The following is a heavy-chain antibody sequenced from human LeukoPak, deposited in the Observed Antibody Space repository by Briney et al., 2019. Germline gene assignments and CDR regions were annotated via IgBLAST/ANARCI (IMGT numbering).Heavy chain of an antibody. CDR2: IYYSGST. CDR3: ARSRAYCGGDCYSFFDY. Sequence: SDTLSLTCAVSGYSISSSNWWGWIRQPPGKGLEWIGYIYYSGSTYYNPSLKSRVTMSVDTSKNQFSLKLSSVTAVDTAVYYCARSRAYCGGDCYSFFDYWGQGTLVTVSS. J-gene: IGHJ4*02. D-gene: IGHD2-21*02. V-gene: IGHV4-28*01. CDR1: GYSISSSNW.